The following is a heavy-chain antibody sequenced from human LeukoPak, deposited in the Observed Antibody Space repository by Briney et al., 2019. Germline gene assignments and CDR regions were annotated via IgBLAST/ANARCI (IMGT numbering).Heavy chain of an antibody. J-gene: IGHJ4*02. D-gene: IGHD6-6*01. CDR3: AKNTQYSGYYDC. V-gene: IGHV3-30-3*02. Sequence: GGSLRLSCAASGFTFSSYAIHWVRQAPGKGLEWVAVISYDGSNKYYADSVKGRFTISRDNPKNTLYLQMNSLRAEDTAVYYCAKNTQYSGYYDCWGQGTLVAVSS. CDR2: ISYDGSNK. CDR1: GFTFSSYA.